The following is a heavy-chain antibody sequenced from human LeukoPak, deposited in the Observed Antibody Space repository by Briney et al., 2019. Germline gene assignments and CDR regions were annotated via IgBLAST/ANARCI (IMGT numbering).Heavy chain of an antibody. CDR3: ATHSTRIAVRPSDYYYYMDV. Sequence: ASVKVSCKVSGYTFTSYGITWVRQAPGQGLEWMGWISGYNGNTNYAQKLQGRLTMTTDTSTSTAYMELRSLRSDDTALYYCATHSTRIAVRPSDYYYYMDVWGKGTTVTVSS. J-gene: IGHJ6*03. D-gene: IGHD6-6*01. CDR2: ISGYNGNT. CDR1: GYTFTSYG. V-gene: IGHV1-18*01.